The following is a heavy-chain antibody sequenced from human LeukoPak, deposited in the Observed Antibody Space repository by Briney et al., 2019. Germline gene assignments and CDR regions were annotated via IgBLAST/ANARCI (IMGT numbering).Heavy chain of an antibody. Sequence: AGGSLRLSCAASGFTFSIYAMIGVRQSPGKGLEWVSAISGSGGSTYYADSVKGRFTISRDNSKNTLYLQMNSLRAEDMAVYYCAKESGYSYASPFDYWGQGTLVTVSS. CDR1: GFTFSIYA. J-gene: IGHJ4*02. CDR3: AKESGYSYASPFDY. V-gene: IGHV3-23*01. D-gene: IGHD5-12*01. CDR2: ISGSGGST.